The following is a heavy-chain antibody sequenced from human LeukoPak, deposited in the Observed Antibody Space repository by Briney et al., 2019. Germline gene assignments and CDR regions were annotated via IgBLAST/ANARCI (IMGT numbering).Heavy chain of an antibody. J-gene: IGHJ3*02. CDR1: GFTFSSYW. D-gene: IGHD3-16*02. Sequence: GGSLRLSCAASGFTFSSYWMSWVRQAPGKGLEWVANIKQDGIEKYYVDSVKAPVTISRDNARNHLDLQMNSLRAEVTAVYYCARVGGGRLGELSSRGAFDIWGQGTMVTVSS. CDR3: ARVGGGRLGELSSRGAFDI. V-gene: IGHV3-7*05. CDR2: IKQDGIEK.